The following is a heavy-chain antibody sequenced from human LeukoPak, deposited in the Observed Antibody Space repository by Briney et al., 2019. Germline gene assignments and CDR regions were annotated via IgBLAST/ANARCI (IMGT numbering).Heavy chain of an antibody. V-gene: IGHV4-59*08. CDR2: IYVSGST. Sequence: SETLSLTCTVSGGSISSYYWSWIRQPPGKGLEWIGYIYVSGSTNYNPSLESRVTISVDTSKKHFSLRLSFVTAADTAVYYGARLYYYGSGSYFPFDPWGQGTLVTVSS. J-gene: IGHJ5*02. CDR1: GGSISSYY. CDR3: ARLYYYGSGSYFPFDP. D-gene: IGHD3-10*01.